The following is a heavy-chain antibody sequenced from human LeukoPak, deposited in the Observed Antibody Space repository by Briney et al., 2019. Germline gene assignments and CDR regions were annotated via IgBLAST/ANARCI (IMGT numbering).Heavy chain of an antibody. V-gene: IGHV4-30-4*08. D-gene: IGHD3-3*01. CDR1: GGSTSRGDYY. J-gene: IGHJ5*02. CDR3: ARGGFLEWLLPWFDP. Sequence: SQTLSLTCTVSGGSTSRGDYYWSWIRQPPGKGLEWIGYIYYSGSTYYNPSLKSRVTISVDTSKNQFSLKLSSVTAADTVVYYCARGGFLEWLLPWFDPWGQGTLVTVSS. CDR2: IYYSGST.